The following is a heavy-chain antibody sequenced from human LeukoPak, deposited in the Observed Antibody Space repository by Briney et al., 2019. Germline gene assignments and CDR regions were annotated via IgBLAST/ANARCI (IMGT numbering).Heavy chain of an antibody. D-gene: IGHD3-22*01. CDR3: ASDSSGYSHYYYYMDV. V-gene: IGHV4-59*01. CDR2: IDDSAST. Sequence: SETLSLTCTVSGGSISSYYWSWIRHPPGKGLEWVGYIDDSASTNYNPSLKSRVTISVDTSKNQFSLKLSSVTAADTAVYYCASDSSGYSHYYYYMDVCGKGTTVTVSS. CDR1: GGSISSYY. J-gene: IGHJ6*03.